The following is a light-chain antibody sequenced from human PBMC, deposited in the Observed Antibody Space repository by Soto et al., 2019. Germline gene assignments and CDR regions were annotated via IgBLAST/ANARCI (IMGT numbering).Light chain of an antibody. CDR1: SSDVGSSDL. Sequence: QSVLTQPASVSGSPGQSITISCIGTSSDVGSSDLVSWYQQHPDTAPKLLIYGASKRPSGVSNRVSGSKSGNTASLTISGLQAQDEAEYYCSSYTNINTRACVFGTGTKVTVL. V-gene: IGLV2-14*02. J-gene: IGLJ1*01. CDR2: GAS. CDR3: SSYTNINTRACV.